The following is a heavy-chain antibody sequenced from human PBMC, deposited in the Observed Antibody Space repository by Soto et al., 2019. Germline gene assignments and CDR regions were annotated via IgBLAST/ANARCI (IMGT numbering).Heavy chain of an antibody. CDR2: IYYSGST. V-gene: IGHV4-59*01. D-gene: IGHD3-10*01. J-gene: IGHJ6*02. CDR3: AGAITMVREAPSYYYYGMDV. CDR1: GGTFSSYY. Sequence: PSETLSLTCTVFGGTFSSYYWSWIRQPPGKGLEWIGHIYYSGSTNDNPCLKSRVTISVDMSKTQFSLKLSSVTAADTAVYYCAGAITMVREAPSYYYYGMDVWGQGTTVTVSS.